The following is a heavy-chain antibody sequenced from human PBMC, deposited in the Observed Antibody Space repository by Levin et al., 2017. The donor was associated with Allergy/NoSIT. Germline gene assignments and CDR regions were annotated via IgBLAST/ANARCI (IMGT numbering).Heavy chain of an antibody. CDR1: GFTFTTYA. Sequence: GGSLRLSCAASGFTFTTYAMTWVRQAPGKGLEWVSGISGSGGTTYYTDSVKGRFTISRDNSKNTMDLQMNSLRAEDTAVYYCSKGTRGGGGWYLGPFDYWGQGTLVTVSS. V-gene: IGHV3-23*01. CDR3: SKGTRGGGGWYLGPFDY. CDR2: ISGSGGTT. D-gene: IGHD6-19*01. J-gene: IGHJ4*02.